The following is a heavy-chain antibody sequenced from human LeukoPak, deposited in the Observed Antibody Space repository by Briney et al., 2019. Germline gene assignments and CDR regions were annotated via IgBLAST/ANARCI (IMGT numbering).Heavy chain of an antibody. Sequence: PSETLSLTCTVSGGSISTNSYYWGWIRQPPGKGLEWIGEISQSGSTNYNPSLKSRVTILLDTSKNQFSLKLSSVTAADTAVYYCASLTTAEAFDIWGQGTMVTVSS. D-gene: IGHD3-22*01. CDR3: ASLTTAEAFDI. J-gene: IGHJ3*02. CDR1: GGSISTNSYY. V-gene: IGHV4-39*07. CDR2: ISQSGST.